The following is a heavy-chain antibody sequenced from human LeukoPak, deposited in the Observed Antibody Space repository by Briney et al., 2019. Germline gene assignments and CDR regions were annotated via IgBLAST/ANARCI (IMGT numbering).Heavy chain of an antibody. CDR1: GGTFSSYA. CDR2: IIPIFGTA. CDR3: ARDLGEWDTEGY. V-gene: IGHV1-69*05. D-gene: IGHD3-16*01. J-gene: IGHJ4*02. Sequence: SVKVXCKASGGTFSSYAISWVRQAPGQGLEWMGGIIPIFGTANYAQKFQGRVTITTDESTSTAYMELSSLRSDDTAVYYCARDLGEWDTEGYWGQGTLVTVSS.